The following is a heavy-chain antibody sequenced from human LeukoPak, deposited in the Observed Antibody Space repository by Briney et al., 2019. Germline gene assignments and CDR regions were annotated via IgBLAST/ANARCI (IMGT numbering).Heavy chain of an antibody. CDR1: VGSFSGYY. V-gene: IGHV4-34*01. Sequence: SETLSLTCAVYVGSFSGYYWSWIRQPPGKGLEWIGEINHSGSTNYNPSLKSRVTISVDTSKNQFSLKLSSVTAADTAVYYCARGSIAVAGTGFDYWGQGTLVTVSS. J-gene: IGHJ4*02. CDR2: INHSGST. CDR3: ARGSIAVAGTGFDY. D-gene: IGHD6-19*01.